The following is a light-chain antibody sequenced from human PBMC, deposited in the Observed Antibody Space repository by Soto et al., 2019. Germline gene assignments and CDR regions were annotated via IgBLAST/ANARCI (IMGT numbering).Light chain of an antibody. CDR1: QTINSN. V-gene: IGKV3-15*01. CDR3: QQYTYWPPRT. Sequence: EVVMTQSPATLSVSPGERATLSCRASQTINSNLAWYQQKPGQAPRLLIHGATTRATGIPGRFSGSGSGIEFTLTISSLQSEDIAVYHCQQYTYWPPRTFGQGTKVEI. J-gene: IGKJ1*01. CDR2: GAT.